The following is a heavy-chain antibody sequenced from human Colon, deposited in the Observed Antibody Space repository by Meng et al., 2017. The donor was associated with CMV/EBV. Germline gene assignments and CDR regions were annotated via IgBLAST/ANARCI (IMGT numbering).Heavy chain of an antibody. J-gene: IGHJ4*02. Sequence: VQLVEVGGGVVQPGGSLRLSCGASGFSFSESGIHWLRQAPGKGLEWVSFIDTTNHYYADSVKGRFTISRDDSKRMVYLQMNNLKTEDTAMYFCSNGLLGVQGHWGQGTLVTVSS. D-gene: IGHD3-3*01. CDR3: SNGLLGVQGH. V-gene: IGHV3-30*02. CDR2: IDTTNH. CDR1: GFSFSESG.